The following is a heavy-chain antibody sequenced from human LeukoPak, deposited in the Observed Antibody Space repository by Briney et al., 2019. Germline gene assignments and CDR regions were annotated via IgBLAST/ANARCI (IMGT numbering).Heavy chain of an antibody. J-gene: IGHJ4*02. CDR3: ARDTLDYYDSSGYYV. V-gene: IGHV1-18*01. D-gene: IGHD3-22*01. CDR2: ISAYNGNT. CDR1: GYTFTSYG. Sequence: ASVKVSCKASGYTFTSYGISWVRQAPGQGLEWMGWISAYNGNTNYAQKLQGRVTMTTDTSTSTAYMELRSLRSDDTAVYYCARDTLDYYDSSGYYVWGQGTLVTVSS.